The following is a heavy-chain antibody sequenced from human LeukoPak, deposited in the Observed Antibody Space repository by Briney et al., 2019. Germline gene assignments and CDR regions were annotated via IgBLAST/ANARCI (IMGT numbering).Heavy chain of an antibody. CDR1: GASISSYS. V-gene: IGHV4-4*07. J-gene: IGHJ4*02. CDR2: SYASGNT. D-gene: IGHD3-22*01. Sequence: PSETLSLTCTVSGASISSYSWSLIRQPAGKGLEWIGRSYASGNTNYNPSLKSRVTMSLDTSKNQFSLRLSSVTAADTAFYYCARGGPPKNYYDTSGQPLDYWGQGTLVTVSS. CDR3: ARGGPPKNYYDTSGQPLDY.